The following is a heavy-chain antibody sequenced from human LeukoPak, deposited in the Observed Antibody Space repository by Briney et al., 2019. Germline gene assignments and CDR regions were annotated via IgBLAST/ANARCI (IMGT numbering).Heavy chain of an antibody. CDR1: GGSISSTNYY. CDR3: ARHDGWRLGDLSFIPGAFFDY. J-gene: IGHJ4*02. CDR2: IYYSGST. D-gene: IGHD3-16*02. Sequence: SETLSLPCPVSGGSISSTNYYWGWIRQPPGKGLEWIGSIYYSGSTYYNPSLKSRVTISVDMSKSQFSLNLRSVTAADTAVYYCARHDGWRLGDLSFIPGAFFDYWGQGTLVTVSS. V-gene: IGHV4-39*01.